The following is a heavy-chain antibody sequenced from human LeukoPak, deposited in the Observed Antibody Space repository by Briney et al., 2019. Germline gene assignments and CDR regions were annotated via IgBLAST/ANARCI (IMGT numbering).Heavy chain of an antibody. D-gene: IGHD3-9*01. Sequence: ASVTVSCKASGYTFTSYGISWVRQAPGQGLEWMGWISAYNGNTNYAQKLQGRVTMTTDTSTSTAYMELRSLRSYDTGVYYCAREYDILTGGGYWGQGTLVTVSS. CDR1: GYTFTSYG. J-gene: IGHJ4*02. CDR3: AREYDILTGGGY. V-gene: IGHV1-18*04. CDR2: ISAYNGNT.